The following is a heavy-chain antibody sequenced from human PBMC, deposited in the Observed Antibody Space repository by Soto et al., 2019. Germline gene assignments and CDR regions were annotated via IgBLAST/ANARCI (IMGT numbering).Heavy chain of an antibody. CDR3: ARHAVYGYDSSGYYLAAAFDI. Sequence: SETLSLTCTVSGGSISSSSYYWGWIRQPPGKGLEWIGGIYYSGSTYYNPSLKSRVTISVDTSKNQFSLKLSSVTAADTAVYYCARHAVYGYDSSGYYLAAAFDIWGQGTMVTVSS. V-gene: IGHV4-39*01. CDR1: GGSISSSSYY. D-gene: IGHD3-22*01. J-gene: IGHJ3*02. CDR2: IYYSGST.